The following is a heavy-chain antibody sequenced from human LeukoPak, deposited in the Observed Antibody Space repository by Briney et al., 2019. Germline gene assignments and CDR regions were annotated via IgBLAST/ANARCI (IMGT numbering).Heavy chain of an antibody. CDR3: AKDRGAAADKWTHFDY. CDR2: IIPIFGTA. D-gene: IGHD6-13*01. Sequence: SVKVSCKASGGTFSSYAISWVRQAPGQGLEWMGGIIPIFGTANYAQKFQGRVTITADESTSTAYMELSSLRAEDTAVYYCAKDRGAAADKWTHFDYWGQGTLVTVSS. J-gene: IGHJ4*02. CDR1: GGTFSSYA. V-gene: IGHV1-69*13.